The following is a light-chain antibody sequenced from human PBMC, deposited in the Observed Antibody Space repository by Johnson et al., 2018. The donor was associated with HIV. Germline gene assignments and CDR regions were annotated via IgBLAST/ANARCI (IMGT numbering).Light chain of an antibody. Sequence: SVLTQPPSVSAAPGQKVTVSCSGSSSNIGNNYVSWYQQLPGTAPKLLIYDNHKRPSGIPDRFSASKSGTSATLGITGLQTGDEADYYCGTWDSSLSAGVFGAGTKVTVL. J-gene: IGLJ1*01. CDR2: DNH. V-gene: IGLV1-51*02. CDR3: GTWDSSLSAGV. CDR1: SSNIGNNY.